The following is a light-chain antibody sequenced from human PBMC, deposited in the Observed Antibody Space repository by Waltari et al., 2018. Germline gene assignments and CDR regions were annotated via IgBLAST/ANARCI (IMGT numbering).Light chain of an antibody. V-gene: IGKV3-20*01. Sequence: EIVLTQSPRTLSLSPGDRATLSCRTSQSVGRSLAWYQQKRGQAPRLLIYGASSRATGIPDRFSGSGSGTDFSLTISRLEPEDFAVYYCQHYVTLPVTFGQGTKVEIK. J-gene: IGKJ1*01. CDR1: QSVGRS. CDR2: GAS. CDR3: QHYVTLPVT.